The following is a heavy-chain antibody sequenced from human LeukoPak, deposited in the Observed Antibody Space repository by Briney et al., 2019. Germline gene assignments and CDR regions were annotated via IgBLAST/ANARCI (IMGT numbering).Heavy chain of an antibody. CDR1: GYSFTSYW. D-gene: IGHD3-22*01. V-gene: IGHV5-51*01. CDR2: IYPGDSDT. J-gene: IGHJ6*03. Sequence: GESLKISCKGSGYSFTSYWIGWVRQMPGKGLEWMGIIYPGDSDTRYSPSFQGQVTISADKSISTAYMELSRLRSDDTAVYYCARDSYYYYYMDVWGKGTTVTVSS. CDR3: ARDSYYYYYMDV.